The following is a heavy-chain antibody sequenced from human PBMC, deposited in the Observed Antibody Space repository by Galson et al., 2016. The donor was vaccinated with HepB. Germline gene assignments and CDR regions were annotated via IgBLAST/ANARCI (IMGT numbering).Heavy chain of an antibody. Sequence: SETLSLTCTVSGGFIRSYYWSWIRQPPGKGLEWIGYIYYSGSANYNPSLMSRVTISVDSSKNQFSLKLSSVTAADTAGYFCARGASSSSYGSRWFDPWGQGILVTVSS. D-gene: IGHD6-6*01. J-gene: IGHJ5*02. CDR1: GGFIRSYY. CDR3: ARGASSSSYGSRWFDP. CDR2: IYYSGSA. V-gene: IGHV4-59*01.